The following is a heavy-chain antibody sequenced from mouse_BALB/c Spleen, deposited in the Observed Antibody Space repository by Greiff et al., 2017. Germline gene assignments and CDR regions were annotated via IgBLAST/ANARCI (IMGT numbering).Heavy chain of an antibody. D-gene: IGHD2-14*01. J-gene: IGHJ4*01. CDR2: IWAGGST. CDR3: ARHRYDGKNYAMDY. Sequence: VKLVESGPGLVAPSQSLSITCTVSGFSLTSYGVHWVRQPPGKGLEWLGVIWAGGSTNYNSALMSRLSISKDNSKSQVFLKMNSLQTDDTAMYYCARHRYDGKNYAMDYWGQGTSVTVSS. CDR1: GFSLTSYG. V-gene: IGHV2-9*02.